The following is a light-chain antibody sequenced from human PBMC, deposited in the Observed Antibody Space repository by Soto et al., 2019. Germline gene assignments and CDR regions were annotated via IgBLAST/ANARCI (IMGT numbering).Light chain of an antibody. CDR2: NDN. J-gene: IGLJ3*02. Sequence: QSVLTQPPSASGTPGQRVTISCSGSSSNIGANTVNWYQQLPGTAPKLLVYNDNHRPSGVPDRFSGSKSGTSASLAISGLQSEDETDYYCATWDDSLNGWVFGGGTKVTVL. CDR1: SSNIGANT. V-gene: IGLV1-44*01. CDR3: ATWDDSLNGWV.